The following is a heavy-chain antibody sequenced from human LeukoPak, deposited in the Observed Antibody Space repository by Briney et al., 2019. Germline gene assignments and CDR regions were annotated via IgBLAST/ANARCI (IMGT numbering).Heavy chain of an antibody. CDR3: AKVSVYQLLGAFDI. V-gene: IGHV3-30-3*01. Sequence: GRSLRLSCAASGFIFSNYAIHWVRQAPGKGLEWLAVIIYDGSNEYYADSVKGRFTISRDNSKNTLYLQMNSLRAEDTAVYYCAKVSVYQLLGAFDIWGQGTMVTVSS. CDR2: IIYDGSNE. CDR1: GFIFSNYA. J-gene: IGHJ3*02. D-gene: IGHD2-2*01.